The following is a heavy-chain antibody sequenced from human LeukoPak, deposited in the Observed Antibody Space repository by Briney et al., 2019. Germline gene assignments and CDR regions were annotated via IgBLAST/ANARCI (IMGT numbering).Heavy chain of an antibody. CDR2: IYYSGRT. V-gene: IGHV4-59*12. CDR1: GVSISSYY. CDR3: ARSTPHDYYHYYMDV. Sequence: SETLSLTCTASGVSISSYYWSWIRQPPGKGLEWIGYIYYSGRTNYNPSLKSRVTITVDTAKNQYSLKLSSVTAADAAVYYCARSTPHDYYHYYMDVWGTGTTVTVSS. J-gene: IGHJ6*03. D-gene: IGHD2-2*01.